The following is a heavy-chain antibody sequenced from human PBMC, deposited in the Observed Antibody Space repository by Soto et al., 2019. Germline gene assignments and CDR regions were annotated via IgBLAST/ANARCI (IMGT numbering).Heavy chain of an antibody. V-gene: IGHV3-9*01. Sequence: GGSLRLSCAASGFTFDDYAMHWVRQAPGKGLEWVSGLSWDSGTIGYADSVKGRFTTSRDNAKSFLFLQMNSLRAEDTALYYCGKGVGATQGGAFDIWGQGAMVTVSS. CDR1: GFTFDDYA. D-gene: IGHD1-26*01. J-gene: IGHJ3*02. CDR3: GKGVGATQGGAFDI. CDR2: LSWDSGTI.